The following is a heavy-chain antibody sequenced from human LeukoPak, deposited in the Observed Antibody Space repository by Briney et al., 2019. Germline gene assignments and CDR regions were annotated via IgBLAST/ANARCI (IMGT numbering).Heavy chain of an antibody. D-gene: IGHD1-14*01. Sequence: GGSLRLSCVASGFTLRTYAMHWVRQASGKGPEWVAVISSDGSKKFYSDSVKGQFTISRDNSKNTLYLQMNSLRTEDTGVYFCVRDAGGYWGQGTLVTVSS. V-gene: IGHV3-30-3*01. J-gene: IGHJ4*02. CDR2: ISSDGSKK. CDR3: VRDAGGY. CDR1: GFTLRTYA.